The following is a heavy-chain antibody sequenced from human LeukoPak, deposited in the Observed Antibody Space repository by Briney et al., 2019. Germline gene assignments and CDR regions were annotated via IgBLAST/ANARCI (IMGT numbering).Heavy chain of an antibody. Sequence: SETLSLTCAVSGYSISSGYYWGWIRQPPGKGLEWIGSIYHSGSTYYNPSLKSRVTISVDTSKNQFSLKLSSVTAADTAVYYCAIGGRYSYNWFDPWGQGTLVTVSS. J-gene: IGHJ5*02. V-gene: IGHV4-38-2*01. CDR3: AIGGRYSYNWFDP. CDR2: IYHSGST. D-gene: IGHD3-16*01. CDR1: GYSISSGYY.